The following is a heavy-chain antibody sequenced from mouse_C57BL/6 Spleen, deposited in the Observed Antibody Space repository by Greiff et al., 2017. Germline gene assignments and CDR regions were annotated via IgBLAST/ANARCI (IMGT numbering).Heavy chain of an antibody. D-gene: IGHD2-13*01. V-gene: IGHV5-17*01. CDR1: GFTFSDYG. CDR3: ARSTVTFDF. Sequence: EVMLVESGGGLVKPGGSLKLSCAASGFTFSDYGMHWVRQAPSKGLEWVAYISSGSSTIYYADTVKGRFTISRDNAKNTLFLQMTSLRSEDTAMYYCARSTVTFDFWGQGTTLTVSS. J-gene: IGHJ2*01. CDR2: ISSGSSTI.